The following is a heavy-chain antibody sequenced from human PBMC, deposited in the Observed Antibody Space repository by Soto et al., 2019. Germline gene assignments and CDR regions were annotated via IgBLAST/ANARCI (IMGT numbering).Heavy chain of an antibody. V-gene: IGHV1-69*13. Sequence: SVKVSCKASGGTFSSYAISWVRQAPGQGLEWMGGIIPIFGTANYAQKFQGRVTITADESTSTAYMELSSLRSEDTAVYYCARDLDGGNWNSDYYYGMDVWGQGTTVTVSS. CDR1: GGTFSSYA. D-gene: IGHD1-7*01. CDR3: ARDLDGGNWNSDYYYGMDV. J-gene: IGHJ6*02. CDR2: IIPIFGTA.